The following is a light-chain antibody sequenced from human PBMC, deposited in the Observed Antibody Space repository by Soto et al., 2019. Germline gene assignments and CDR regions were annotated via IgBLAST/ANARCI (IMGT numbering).Light chain of an antibody. CDR3: QQYKTYWT. CDR2: AAS. V-gene: IGKV1-8*01. J-gene: IGKJ1*01. CDR1: QGISSC. Sequence: AIRMTQSPSSFSASTGDRVTITCRASQGISSCLAWYQQKPGEAPKLLIYAASSLQSGVPSRFSGSGSGTEFTLTISSLQRDDFATYYCQQYKTYWTFGQGTKVDIK.